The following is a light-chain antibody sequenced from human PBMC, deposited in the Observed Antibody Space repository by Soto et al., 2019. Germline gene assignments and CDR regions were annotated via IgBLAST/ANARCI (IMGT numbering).Light chain of an antibody. CDR1: STDVGAYDY. CDR3: CSYAGSYTLV. CDR2: DVT. Sequence: QAVVTQPRSVSGSPGQSVTISCTGTSTDVGAYDYVSWYQQHPGKAPKGMIYDVTKRPSGVPDRFSGSKSGNTASLTISGLQAEDEADYYCCSYAGSYTLVFGGGTKLTVL. V-gene: IGLV2-11*01. J-gene: IGLJ2*01.